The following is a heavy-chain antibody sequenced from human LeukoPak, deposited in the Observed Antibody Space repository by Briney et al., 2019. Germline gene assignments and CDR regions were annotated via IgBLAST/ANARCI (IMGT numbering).Heavy chain of an antibody. V-gene: IGHV3-48*03. D-gene: IGHD3-10*02. Sequence: GGSLRLSCAASGFTFSTYEMNWVRQAPGKGLEWISYISSSGSTIYYADAVKGRFTISRDNAKNSLYLQMNSLRAEDTAVYYCAELGITMIGGVWGKGTTVTISS. CDR1: GFTFSTYE. J-gene: IGHJ6*04. CDR3: AELGITMIGGV. CDR2: ISSSGSTI.